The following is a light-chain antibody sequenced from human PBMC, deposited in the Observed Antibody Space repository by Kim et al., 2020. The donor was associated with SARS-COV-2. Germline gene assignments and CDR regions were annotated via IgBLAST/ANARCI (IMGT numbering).Light chain of an antibody. Sequence: APGKTARTACGGDNIGRKSVHWYQQRAGQAPVLVIYYDSDRPSGIPERFSGSNSGNTATLTISSVEAGDEADYYCQVWDGTTDRPIFGGGTQLTVL. CDR2: YDS. V-gene: IGLV3-21*04. CDR3: QVWDGTTDRPI. CDR1: NIGRKS. J-gene: IGLJ2*01.